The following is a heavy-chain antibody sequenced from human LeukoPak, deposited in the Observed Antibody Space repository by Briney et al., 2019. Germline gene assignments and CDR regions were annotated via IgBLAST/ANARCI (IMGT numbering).Heavy chain of an antibody. Sequence: PGGSLRLSCAASGFTFSDYYMSWIRQAPGKGLEWVSYISSSGSTIYYADSVKGRFTISRDNAKSSLYLQMNSLRAEDTAVYYCARFKGDYYDSSGYIFDIWGQGTMVTVSS. J-gene: IGHJ3*02. CDR3: ARFKGDYYDSSGYIFDI. CDR2: ISSSGSTI. CDR1: GFTFSDYY. V-gene: IGHV3-11*01. D-gene: IGHD3-22*01.